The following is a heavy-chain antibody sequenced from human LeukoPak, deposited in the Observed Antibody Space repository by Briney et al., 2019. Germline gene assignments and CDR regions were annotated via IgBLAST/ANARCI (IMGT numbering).Heavy chain of an antibody. CDR1: GFTFSSYG. J-gene: IGHJ6*02. V-gene: IGHV3-30*18. CDR2: ISYDGSNK. D-gene: IGHD5-12*01. CDR3: AKARSGYDRGYYYYGMDV. Sequence: GRSLRLSCAASGFTFSSYGMHWVRQAPGKGLEGGAVISYDGSNKYYADSVKGRFTISRDNSKNTLYLQMSSLRAEDTAVYYCAKARSGYDRGYYYYGMDVWGQGTTVTVSS.